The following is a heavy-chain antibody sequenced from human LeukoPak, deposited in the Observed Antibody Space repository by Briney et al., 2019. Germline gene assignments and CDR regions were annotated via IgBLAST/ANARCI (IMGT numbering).Heavy chain of an antibody. CDR2: INHSGST. CDR3: ARGLYVLLWFGESPFDY. D-gene: IGHD3-10*01. V-gene: IGHV4-34*01. J-gene: IGHJ4*02. CDR1: GGSISSYY. Sequence: SETLSLTCTVSGGSISSYYWSWIRQPPGKGLEWIGEINHSGSTNYNPSLKSRVTISVDTSKNQFSLKLSSVTAADTAVYYCARGLYVLLWFGESPFDYWGQGTLVTVSS.